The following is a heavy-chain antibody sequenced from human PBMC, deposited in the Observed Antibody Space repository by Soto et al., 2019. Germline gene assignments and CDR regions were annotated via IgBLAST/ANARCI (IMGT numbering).Heavy chain of an antibody. D-gene: IGHD4-17*01. V-gene: IGHV1-69*13. CDR3: AREVGYGDFSAALLD. J-gene: IGHJ4*02. Sequence: WASVKVSCKASGGTFSSHSINWVRQAPGQGLEWMGGIVTLFGTANYAQNFQGRVTITADQSTSTVYMDLSSLRSDDTAVYYCAREVGYGDFSAALLDWGQGTLVTVS. CDR2: IVTLFGTA. CDR1: GGTFSSHS.